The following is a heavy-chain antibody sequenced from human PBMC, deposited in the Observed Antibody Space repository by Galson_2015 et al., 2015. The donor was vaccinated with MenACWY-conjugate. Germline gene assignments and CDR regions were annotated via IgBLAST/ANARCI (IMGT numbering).Heavy chain of an antibody. J-gene: IGHJ4*02. Sequence: SLRICCAASGFTFSTYRKHWAVHAPGRGLVCGTRINSDGRMTSDAGSVKDRANISQEHGKNTLDLQMNSLRDEDTAVYYCARLGGNYRTTSHFDYWGQGTLVTVFS. V-gene: IGHV3-74*01. CDR1: GFTFSTYR. CDR2: INSDGRMT. CDR3: ARLGGNYRTTSHFDY. D-gene: IGHD1-26*01.